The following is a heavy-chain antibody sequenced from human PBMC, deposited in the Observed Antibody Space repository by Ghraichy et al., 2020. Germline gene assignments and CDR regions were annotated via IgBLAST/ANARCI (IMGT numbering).Heavy chain of an antibody. J-gene: IGHJ3*02. Sequence: SETLSLTCTVSGGSISSSSYYWGWIRQPPGKGLEWIGSIYYSGSTYYNPSLKSRVTISVDTSKNQFSLKLSSVTAADTAVYYCARQPRGAFDIWGQGTMVTVSS. CDR3: ARQPRGAFDI. V-gene: IGHV4-39*01. CDR2: IYYSGST. CDR1: GGSISSSSYY.